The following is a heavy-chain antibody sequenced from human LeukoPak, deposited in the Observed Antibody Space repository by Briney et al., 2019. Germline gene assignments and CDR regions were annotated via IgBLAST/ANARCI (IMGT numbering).Heavy chain of an antibody. J-gene: IGHJ4*02. CDR2: IKSKTDGGTT. D-gene: IGHD3-22*01. V-gene: IGHV3-15*01. CDR1: GFTFSNAW. Sequence: GGSLRLSCAASGFTFSNAWMSWVRQAPGKGLEWVGRIKSKTDGGTTDYAAPVKGRFTISRDDSKNTLYLQMNSLKTEDTAVYYCAKESFWGFDSSGYRPFDYWGQGTLVTVSS. CDR3: AKESFWGFDSSGYRPFDY.